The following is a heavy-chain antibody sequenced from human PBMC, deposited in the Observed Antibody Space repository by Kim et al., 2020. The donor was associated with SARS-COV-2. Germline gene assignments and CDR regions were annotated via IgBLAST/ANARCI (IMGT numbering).Heavy chain of an antibody. D-gene: IGHD6-19*01. J-gene: IGHJ6*01. V-gene: IGHV3-30*18. Sequence: GGSLRLSCAASGFTFSSYGMHWVRQAPGKGLEWVAVISYDGSNKYYADSVKGRFTISRDNSKNTLYLQMNSLRAEDTAVYYCAKDNILGSSSGWIYYYYG. CDR1: GFTFSSYG. CDR2: ISYDGSNK. CDR3: AKDNILGSSSGWIYYYYG.